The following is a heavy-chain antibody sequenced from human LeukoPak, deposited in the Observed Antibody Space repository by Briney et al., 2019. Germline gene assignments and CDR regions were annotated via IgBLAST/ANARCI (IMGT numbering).Heavy chain of an antibody. CDR2: IIPIFGTA. Sequence: SVKVSCKASGGTFSSYAISWVRQAPGQGLEWMGGIIPIFGTANYARKFQGRVTITADESTSTAYMELSSLRSEDTAVYYCAIYHTRGLVTYWGQGTLVTVSS. CDR1: GGTFSSYA. V-gene: IGHV1-69*13. CDR3: AIYHTRGLVTY. J-gene: IGHJ4*02. D-gene: IGHD3-10*01.